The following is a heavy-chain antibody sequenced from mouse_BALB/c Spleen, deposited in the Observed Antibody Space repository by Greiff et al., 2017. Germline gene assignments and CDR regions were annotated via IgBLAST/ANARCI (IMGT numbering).Heavy chain of an antibody. CDR2: IYPGDGDT. CDR1: GYTFTSYW. D-gene: IGHD1-1*01. J-gene: IGHJ3*01. V-gene: IGHV1-87*01. CDR3: ARETYYGSSQFAY. Sequence: QVQLQQSGAELARPGASVKLSCKASGYTFTSYWMQWVKQRPGQGLEWIGAIYPGDGDTRYTQKFKGKATLTADKSSSTAYMQLSSLASEDSAVYYCARETYYGSSQFAYWGQGTLVTVSA.